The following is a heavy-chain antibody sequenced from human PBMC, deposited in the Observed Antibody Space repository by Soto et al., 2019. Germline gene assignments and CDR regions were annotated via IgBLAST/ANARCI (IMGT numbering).Heavy chain of an antibody. Sequence: ASVKVSCKASGYTFTSYGISWVRQAPGQGLEWMGWISAYNGNTNYAQKLQGRVTMTTDTSTSTAYMELRSLRSDDTAVYYCARWEGILQLPGMAFDYYYGMDVWGQGTTVTVSS. V-gene: IGHV1-18*01. J-gene: IGHJ6*02. D-gene: IGHD2-2*01. CDR3: ARWEGILQLPGMAFDYYYGMDV. CDR1: GYTFTSYG. CDR2: ISAYNGNT.